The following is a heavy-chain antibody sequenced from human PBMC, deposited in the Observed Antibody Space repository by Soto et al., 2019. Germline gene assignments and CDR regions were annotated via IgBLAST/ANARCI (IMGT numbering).Heavy chain of an antibody. CDR2: ISAYNGNT. CDR1: GYTFTSYG. V-gene: IGHV1-18*01. J-gene: IGHJ4*02. D-gene: IGHD3-3*01. Sequence: ASVKVSCKASGYTFTSYGISWVRQAPGQGLEWMGWISAYNGNTNYAQKLQGRVTMTTDTSTSTAYMELRRLRSDDTAVYYCARYQFYYDFWSGYLFGPLDYWGQGTLVTVSS. CDR3: ARYQFYYDFWSGYLFGPLDY.